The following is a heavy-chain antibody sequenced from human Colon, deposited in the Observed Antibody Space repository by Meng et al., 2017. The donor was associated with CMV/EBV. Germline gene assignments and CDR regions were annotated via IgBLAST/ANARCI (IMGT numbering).Heavy chain of an antibody. CDR3: ARWGFVRGNGDFVRSFDP. D-gene: IGHD4-17*01. J-gene: IGHJ5*02. V-gene: IGHV4-34*01. Sequence: ESLKISCAVYGGSFSNFFWTWVRQAPGKGLEWIGEIKESGSTNYNPSLGSRVTISLDTSKSQFSLRVTSVTAADTAVYYCARWGFVRGNGDFVRSFDPWGQGTLVTVSS. CDR1: GGSFSNFF. CDR2: IKESGST.